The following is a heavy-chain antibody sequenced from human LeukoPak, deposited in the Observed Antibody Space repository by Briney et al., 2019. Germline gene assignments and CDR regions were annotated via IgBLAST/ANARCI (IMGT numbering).Heavy chain of an antibody. D-gene: IGHD6-13*01. CDR1: GGSISSYY. CDR3: ARTTEAHSWRTRYYDYYMDV. V-gene: IGHV4-59*01. Sequence: SETLSLTCTVSGGSISSYYWSWIRQPPGKGLEWIGYIYYSGSTNYNPSLRSRVTISVDTSKNQFSLKLSSVTAADTAVYYCARTTEAHSWRTRYYDYYMDVWGKGTTVTVSS. CDR2: IYYSGST. J-gene: IGHJ6*03.